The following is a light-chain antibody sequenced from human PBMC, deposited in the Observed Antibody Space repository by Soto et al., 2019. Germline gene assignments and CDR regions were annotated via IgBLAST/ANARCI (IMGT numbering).Light chain of an antibody. CDR1: QSVSSY. J-gene: IGKJ2*01. Sequence: EIVLTQSPATLSLSPGERATLSCRASQSVSSYLAWCQQKPGQAPRLLIYNASNKTTGITARFSGSGSGTDFTLTISSLEPEDGAVYYCQQRSNWPPMYTVRQGNKLQIK. CDR2: NAS. CDR3: QQRSNWPPMYT. V-gene: IGKV3-11*01.